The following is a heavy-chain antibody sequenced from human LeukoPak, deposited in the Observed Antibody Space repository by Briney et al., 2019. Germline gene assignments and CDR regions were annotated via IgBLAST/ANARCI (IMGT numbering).Heavy chain of an antibody. V-gene: IGHV1-2*02. CDR3: AREGSSGY. J-gene: IGHJ4*02. Sequence: GASVKVSCKASGYTFTDSNIHWVRQAPGQGLEWMGWISPNNGATTYAQNFQGRVIMTRDTSISTAYIELSRLTSDDTAVYFCAREGSSGYWGQGTLVTVSS. CDR2: ISPNNGAT. D-gene: IGHD1-26*01. CDR1: GYTFTDSN.